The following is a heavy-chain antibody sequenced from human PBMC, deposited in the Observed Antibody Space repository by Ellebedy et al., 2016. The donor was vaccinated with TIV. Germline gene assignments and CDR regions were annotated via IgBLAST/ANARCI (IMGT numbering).Heavy chain of an antibody. D-gene: IGHD2-2*01. CDR1: GYTFTGYY. CDR3: ARPAGYCSSTSCADNWRRAFDAFDI. J-gene: IGHJ3*02. V-gene: IGHV1-2*02. CDR2: INPNSGGT. Sequence: ASVKVSXXASGYTFTGYYMHWVRQAPGQGLEWMGWINPNSGGTNYAQKFQGRVTMTRDTSISTAYMELSRLRSDDTAVYYCARPAGYCSSTSCADNWRRAFDAFDIWGQGTMVTVSS.